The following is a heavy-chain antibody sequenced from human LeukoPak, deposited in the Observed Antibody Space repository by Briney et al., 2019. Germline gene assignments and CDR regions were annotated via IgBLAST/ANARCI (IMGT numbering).Heavy chain of an antibody. CDR2: ISYSGST. CDR3: ARDLGGNNWDAFDI. J-gene: IGHJ3*02. CDR1: GGSIGSHQ. Sequence: SETLSLTCTVSGGSIGSHQWSWIRQPPGKGLEWIGYISYSGSTNYNPSLKSRVTISVDTSKNQFSLKLSSVTAADTAVYYCARDLGGNNWDAFDIWGQGTMVTVSS. V-gene: IGHV4-59*11. D-gene: IGHD1-20*01.